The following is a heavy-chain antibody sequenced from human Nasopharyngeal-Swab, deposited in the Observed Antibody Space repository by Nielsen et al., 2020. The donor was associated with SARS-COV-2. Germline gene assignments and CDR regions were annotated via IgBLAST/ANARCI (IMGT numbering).Heavy chain of an antibody. Sequence: ASVKVSCKASGYTFTSYHMHWVRQAPGQGLDGMGIITPSGGSTNYAQKFQGRVTMTSDTSTSTVYMYLSSLRSEDTAVYYCARDGPGGWFLDYWGQGTLVTVSS. V-gene: IGHV1-46*01. D-gene: IGHD6-19*01. CDR2: ITPSGGST. CDR1: GYTFTSYH. J-gene: IGHJ4*02. CDR3: ARDGPGGWFLDY.